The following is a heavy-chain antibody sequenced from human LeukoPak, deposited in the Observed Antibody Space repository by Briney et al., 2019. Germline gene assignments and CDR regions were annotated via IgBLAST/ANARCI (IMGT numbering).Heavy chain of an antibody. J-gene: IGHJ5*02. CDR3: ARDRASYSNWFDP. CDR1: GFTFSDYY. CDR2: ISSSGSTI. Sequence: GGSLRLSCAASGFTFSDYYMSWIRQAPGKGLEWVSYISSSGSTIYYADSVKGRFTISRDNAKNSLYLQMNSLRAEDTAVYYCARDRASYSNWFDPWGQGTLVTVSS. D-gene: IGHD1-26*01. V-gene: IGHV3-11*04.